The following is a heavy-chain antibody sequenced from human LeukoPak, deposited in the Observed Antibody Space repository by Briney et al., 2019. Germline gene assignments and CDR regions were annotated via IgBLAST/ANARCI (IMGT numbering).Heavy chain of an antibody. CDR1: GFTFSGSA. CDR3: TRRGSGYSGYDFDY. D-gene: IGHD5-12*01. CDR2: IRSKANSYAT. J-gene: IGHJ4*02. Sequence: GGSLRLSCAASGFTFSGSAMHWVRQASGKGLEWVGRIRSKANSYATAYAASVKGRFTISRHDSKNTAYLQMNSLKTEDTAVYYCTRRGSGYSGYDFDYWGQGTLVTVSS. V-gene: IGHV3-73*01.